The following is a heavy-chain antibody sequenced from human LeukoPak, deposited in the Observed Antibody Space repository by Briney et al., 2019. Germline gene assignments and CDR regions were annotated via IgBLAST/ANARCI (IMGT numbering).Heavy chain of an antibody. V-gene: IGHV1-46*01. J-gene: IGHJ5*02. D-gene: IGHD1-26*01. CDR3: ARDNSVGDNAWWFDP. CDR1: GYTFTSYY. CDR2: INPTGGST. Sequence: GASVKVSCKASGYTFTSYYMHWVRQAPGQGLEWMGLINPTGGSTGYAQKFQGRVTMTRDMSTSTDYMELSSLRSEDTAIYYCARDNSVGDNAWWFDPWGQGTLLTVSS.